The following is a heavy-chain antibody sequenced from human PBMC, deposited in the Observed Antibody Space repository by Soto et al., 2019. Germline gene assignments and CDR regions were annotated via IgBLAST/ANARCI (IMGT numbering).Heavy chain of an antibody. CDR2: MNPNSGNT. V-gene: IGHV1-8*01. Sequence: QVQLVQSGAEVKKPGASVKVSCKASGYTFTSYDINWVRQATGQGLEWMGWMNPNSGNTGYAQKFQGRVTMTRNTPISTAYMEQSSLRSEETDVYYCARIPKLRFLEWLSHHYFDYWGQGALVTVSS. J-gene: IGHJ4*02. D-gene: IGHD3-3*01. CDR3: ARIPKLRFLEWLSHHYFDY. CDR1: GYTFTSYD.